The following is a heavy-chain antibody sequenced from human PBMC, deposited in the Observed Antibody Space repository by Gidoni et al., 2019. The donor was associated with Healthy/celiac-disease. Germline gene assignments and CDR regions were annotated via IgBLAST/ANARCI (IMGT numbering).Heavy chain of an antibody. V-gene: IGHV3-15*01. J-gene: IGHJ4*02. D-gene: IGHD2-15*01. CDR1: GFTFSNDW. CDR2: IKSKTDGGTT. Sequence: EVQLVESGGGLVKPGGSLRLSCADSGFTFSNDWMSWVRQAPGKGLEGVGRIKSKTDGGTTDYAAPVKGRFTISRDDSKNTLYLQMNRLKTEDTAVYYCTTDPDIGVVVGRYWGQGTLVTVSS. CDR3: TTDPDIGVVVGRY.